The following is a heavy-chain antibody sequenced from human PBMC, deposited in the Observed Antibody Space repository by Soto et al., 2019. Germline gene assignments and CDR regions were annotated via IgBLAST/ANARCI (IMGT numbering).Heavy chain of an antibody. CDR3: ARTASATDNFDY. CDR1: GDSVSSYY. Sequence: SETLSLTFTVCGDSVSSYYWDWIRQPPGKGLEWIGYIYYSGSTYYNPSLKSRVTISVDRSRNQFSLKLSSVTAADTAVYYCARTASATDNFDYWGQGTLVTVSS. V-gene: IGHV4-59*02. D-gene: IGHD2-15*01. J-gene: IGHJ4*02. CDR2: IYYSGST.